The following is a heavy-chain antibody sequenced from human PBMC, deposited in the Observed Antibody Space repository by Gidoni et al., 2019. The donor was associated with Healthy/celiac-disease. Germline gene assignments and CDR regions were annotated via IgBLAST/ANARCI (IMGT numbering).Heavy chain of an antibody. Sequence: VQLHQWGAGLLKPSETLSLTCAVYGGSFSGYYWSWIRPPPGKGLEWIGEINHSGSTSYNPSLKSRVTMSVDTSKSQFSLRLSSVTAADTAMYYCARDLYSSSSNPFDYWGQGTLVTVSS. J-gene: IGHJ4*02. CDR2: INHSGST. V-gene: IGHV4-34*01. CDR3: ARDLYSSSSNPFDY. CDR1: GGSFSGYY. D-gene: IGHD6-6*01.